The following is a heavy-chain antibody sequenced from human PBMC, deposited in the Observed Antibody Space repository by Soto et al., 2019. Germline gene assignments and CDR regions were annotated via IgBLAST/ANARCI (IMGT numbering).Heavy chain of an antibody. CDR3: ARAKGVVPAALSY. D-gene: IGHD2-2*01. J-gene: IGHJ4*02. CDR2: IYYSGST. Sequence: KPSETLSLTCTVSGGSISSSSYYWGWIRQPPGKGLEWIGSIYYSGSTYYNPSLKSRVTISVDTSKNQFSLKLSSVTAADTAVYYCARAKGVVPAALSYWGQGTLVTVSS. CDR1: GGSISSSSYY. V-gene: IGHV4-39*07.